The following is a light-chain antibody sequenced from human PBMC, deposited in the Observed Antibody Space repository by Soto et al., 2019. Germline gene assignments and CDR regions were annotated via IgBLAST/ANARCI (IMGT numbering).Light chain of an antibody. Sequence: PRERATLSCRASQSFRGLLAWYQQKPGQAPRLLIYGASTRATGLPARFSGSGSGTDFTLTISRLEPEDFAVYYCQQYGSSFTFGQGTRLEIK. J-gene: IGKJ5*01. V-gene: IGKV3-20*01. CDR1: QSFRGL. CDR2: GAS. CDR3: QQYGSSFT.